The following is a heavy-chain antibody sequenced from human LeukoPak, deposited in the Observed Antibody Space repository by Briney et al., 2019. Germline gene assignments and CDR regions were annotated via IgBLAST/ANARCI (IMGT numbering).Heavy chain of an antibody. J-gene: IGHJ4*02. D-gene: IGHD4-17*01. Sequence: ASVKVSCKASGGTFSSYAISWVRQAPGQGLEWMGGIIPIFGTANYAQKFQGRVTITADESTSTAYMELSSLRSEGTAVYYCARDGAYGDYPTDWGQGTLVTVSS. CDR3: ARDGAYGDYPTD. CDR2: IIPIFGTA. V-gene: IGHV1-69*13. CDR1: GGTFSSYA.